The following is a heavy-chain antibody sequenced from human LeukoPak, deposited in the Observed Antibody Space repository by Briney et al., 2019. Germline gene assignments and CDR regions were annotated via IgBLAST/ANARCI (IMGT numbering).Heavy chain of an antibody. J-gene: IGHJ4*02. CDR3: ARELSGSYYCDY. D-gene: IGHD1-26*01. CDR1: GYTFTSYH. Sequence: ASVKVSCKASGYTFTSYHMHWVRQAPGQGLEWMGIIKSGGGSTSYAQELQGRATMTRDTSTSTVYMELSSLRSEDTAVYYCARELSGSYYCDYWGQGTLVTVSS. V-gene: IGHV1-46*01. CDR2: IKSGGGST.